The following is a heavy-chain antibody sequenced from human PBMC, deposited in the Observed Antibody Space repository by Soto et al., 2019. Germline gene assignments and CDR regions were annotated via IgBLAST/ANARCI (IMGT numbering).Heavy chain of an antibody. CDR3: ARRSFEYSSSSDPGFFDY. CDR2: IYYSGST. CDR1: GGSISRSIYY. V-gene: IGHV4-39*01. D-gene: IGHD6-6*01. J-gene: IGHJ4*02. Sequence: SETLSLTCTVSGGSISRSIYYWGWIRHPPGKGLEWIGTIYYSGSTFYNLSLKSRVTISVDTSKTQFSLKLSSVTVADTAVYYCARRSFEYSSSSDPGFFDYWGQGTPVTVSS.